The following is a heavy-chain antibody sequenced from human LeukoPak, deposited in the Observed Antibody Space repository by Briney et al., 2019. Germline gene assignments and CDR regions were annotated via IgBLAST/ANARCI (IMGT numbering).Heavy chain of an antibody. CDR3: ARVTSSSWYNWFDP. V-gene: IGHV4-61*01. Sequence: PSGTLSLTCTVSGGSVSSGSYYWSWIRQPPGKGLEWIGYIYYSGSTNYNPSLKSRVTISVDKSKNQFSLKLSSVTAADTAVYYCARVTSSSWYNWFDPWGQGTLVTVSS. J-gene: IGHJ5*02. D-gene: IGHD6-13*01. CDR2: IYYSGST. CDR1: GGSVSSGSYY.